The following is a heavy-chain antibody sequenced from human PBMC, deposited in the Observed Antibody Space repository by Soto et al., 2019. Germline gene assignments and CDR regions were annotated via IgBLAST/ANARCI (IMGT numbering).Heavy chain of an antibody. V-gene: IGHV1-69*02. CDR1: GGTFSSYT. J-gene: IGHJ4*02. CDR2: IIPILGIA. CDR3: ARVSKASSSSSLDY. D-gene: IGHD6-6*01. Sequence: SVKVSCKASGGTFSSYTISWVRQAPGQGLEWMGRIIPILGIANYTQKFRGRVTITADKSTSTAYMELSSLRSEDTAVYYCARVSKASSSSSLDYWGKCPLGTVSS.